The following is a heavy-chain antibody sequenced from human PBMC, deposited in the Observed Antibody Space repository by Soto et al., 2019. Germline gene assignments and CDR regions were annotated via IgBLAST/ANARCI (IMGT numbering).Heavy chain of an antibody. J-gene: IGHJ4*02. CDR2: INHSGST. V-gene: IGHV4-34*01. Sequence: KPSETLSLTCAVYGGSFSGYYWSWIRQPPGKGLEWIGEINHSGSTNYNPSLKSRVTISVDTSKNQFSLKLSSVTAADTAVYYCARSQNYYDSSGYYYWGQGTLVTVSS. CDR1: GGSFSGYY. CDR3: ARSQNYYDSSGYYY. D-gene: IGHD3-22*01.